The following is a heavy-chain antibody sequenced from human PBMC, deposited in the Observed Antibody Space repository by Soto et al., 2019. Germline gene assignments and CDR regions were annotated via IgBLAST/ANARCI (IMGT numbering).Heavy chain of an antibody. CDR1: GYTFTSYC. Sequence: QVQLVQSGAEVKKPGASVKVSCKASGYTFTSYCISWVRQAPGQGLEWMGWISAYNGNTNYAQKLQGRVTMTTDTSTSTAYMELRSLRSDDTAVYYCASHHDYGDYVSTGDCWGQGTLVTVSS. V-gene: IGHV1-18*01. CDR2: ISAYNGNT. D-gene: IGHD4-17*01. J-gene: IGHJ4*02. CDR3: ASHHDYGDYVSTGDC.